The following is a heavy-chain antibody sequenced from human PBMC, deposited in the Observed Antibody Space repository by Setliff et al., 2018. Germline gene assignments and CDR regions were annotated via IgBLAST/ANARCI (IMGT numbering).Heavy chain of an antibody. Sequence: SETLSLTGSVSGGIIYDHWWTWIRQPPGAGLEWIGRVYSDGSTDYNSSFTSRVTISVDKANNKFFLKLTSLTAADTALYFCARERQGGFLEWAPFDSWGQGVLVTVSS. V-gene: IGHV4-4*07. CDR1: GGIIYDHW. D-gene: IGHD3-3*01. CDR3: ARERQGGFLEWAPFDS. CDR2: VYSDGST. J-gene: IGHJ4*02.